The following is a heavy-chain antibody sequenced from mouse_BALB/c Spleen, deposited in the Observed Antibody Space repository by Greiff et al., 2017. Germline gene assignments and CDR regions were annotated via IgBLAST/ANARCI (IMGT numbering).Heavy chain of an antibody. V-gene: IGHV1-80*01. J-gene: IGHJ4*01. CDR1: GYAFSSYW. CDR3: ARYGKDAMDY. Sequence: QVQLQQSGAELVRPGSSVKISCKASGYAFSSYWMNWVKQRPGQGLEWIGQIYPGDGDTNYNGKFKGKATLTADKSSSTAYMQLSSLTSEDSAVYYCARYGKDAMDYWGQGTSVTVSS. D-gene: IGHD2-1*01. CDR2: IYPGDGDT.